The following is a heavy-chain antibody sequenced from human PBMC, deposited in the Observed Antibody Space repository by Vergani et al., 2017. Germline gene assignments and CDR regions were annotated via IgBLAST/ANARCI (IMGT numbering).Heavy chain of an antibody. D-gene: IGHD2-15*01. CDR1: GFTFSSYA. V-gene: IGHV3-30-3*01. CDR3: ARNYGYCSGGSCYYYYYYMDV. J-gene: IGHJ6*03. CDR2: ISYDGSNK. Sequence: QVQLVESGGGVVQPGRSLRLSCAASGFTFSSYAMHWVRQAPGKGLEWVAVISYDGSNKYYADSVKGRFTIPRDNSKNTLYLQMNSLRAEDTAVYYCARNYGYCSGGSCYYYYYYMDVWGKGTTVTVSS.